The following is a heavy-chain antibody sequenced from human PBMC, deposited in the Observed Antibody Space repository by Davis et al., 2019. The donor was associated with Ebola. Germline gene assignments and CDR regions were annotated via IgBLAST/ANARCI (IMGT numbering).Heavy chain of an antibody. CDR3: ARDRGAAYSYGPNFDY. J-gene: IGHJ4*02. D-gene: IGHD5-18*01. CDR1: GFTFSSYW. V-gene: IGHV3-7*03. Sequence: GGSLRLSCAASGFTFSSYWMSWVRQAAGEGLEWVANIKQDGSEKYYVDSVRGRFTISRDNAKNSLYLQMNSLRAEDTAVYYCARDRGAAYSYGPNFDYWGQGTLVTVSS. CDR2: IKQDGSEK.